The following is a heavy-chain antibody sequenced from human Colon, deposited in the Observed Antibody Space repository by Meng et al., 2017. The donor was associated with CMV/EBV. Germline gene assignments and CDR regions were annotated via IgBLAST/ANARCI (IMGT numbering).Heavy chain of an antibody. CDR3: ATDPSTVTTNY. Sequence: LSCAASGFSFSTSSMLWVRQAPGKGLEFVSGISSDGHNKYYADSVKGRFTISRDKSKNTLYLEMGSLRPEDMAVYYCATDPSTVTTNYWGQGTLVTVSS. V-gene: IGHV3-64*02. CDR2: ISSDGHNK. J-gene: IGHJ4*02. D-gene: IGHD4-17*01. CDR1: GFSFSTSS.